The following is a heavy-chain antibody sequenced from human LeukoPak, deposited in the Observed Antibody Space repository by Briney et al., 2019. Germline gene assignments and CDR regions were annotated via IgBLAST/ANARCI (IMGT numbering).Heavy chain of an antibody. Sequence: ASVKVSCKASGYTFTTYGINWVRQAPGQGLEWMGWISAYNGNTNYAQKFQGRVTLTTDTSTSTAYMELRSLTSDDTAVYYCARDSAYESPDYWGQGTLVTVSS. CDR3: ARDSAYESPDY. V-gene: IGHV1-18*01. CDR2: ISAYNGNT. D-gene: IGHD5-12*01. CDR1: GYTFTTYG. J-gene: IGHJ4*02.